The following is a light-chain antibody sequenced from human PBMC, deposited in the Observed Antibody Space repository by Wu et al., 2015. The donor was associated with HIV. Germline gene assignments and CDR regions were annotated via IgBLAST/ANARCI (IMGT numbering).Light chain of an antibody. Sequence: DIQMTQSPSSLSASVGDSVTITCRASQGISNSLAWYQQKPGHAPKLLLSAASRLESGVPSRFSGSGSGTDYTLTISSLRPEDFATYYCQQYYSTLTWTFGQGTKAEIK. CDR1: QGISNS. CDR2: AAS. CDR3: QQYYSTLTWT. V-gene: IGKV1-NL1*01. J-gene: IGKJ1*01.